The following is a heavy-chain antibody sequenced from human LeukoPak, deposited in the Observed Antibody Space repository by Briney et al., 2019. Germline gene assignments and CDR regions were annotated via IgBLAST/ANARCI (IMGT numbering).Heavy chain of an antibody. CDR1: GGSISSYY. V-gene: IGHV4-59*13. CDR3: ARADTIVGYFDY. CDR2: IYYSGST. D-gene: IGHD2-15*01. J-gene: IGHJ4*02. Sequence: SETLSLTCTVSGGSISSYYWSWIRQPTGKGLEWIGYIYYSGSTNYNPSLKSRVTISVDTSKNQFSLKLSSVTAADTAVYYCARADTIVGYFDYWGQGTLVTVSS.